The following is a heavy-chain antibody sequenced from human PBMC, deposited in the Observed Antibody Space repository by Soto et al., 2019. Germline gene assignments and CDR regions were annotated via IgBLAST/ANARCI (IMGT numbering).Heavy chain of an antibody. J-gene: IGHJ5*02. CDR1: GGSISSSSYY. Sequence: SETLSLTCTVSGGSISSSSYYWGWIRQPPGKGLEWIGSIYYSGSTYYNPSLKSRVTISVDTSKNQFSLKLSSVTAADTAVYYCARHPIIVGATTDWFDPWGQGTLVTVSS. D-gene: IGHD1-26*01. CDR2: IYYSGST. V-gene: IGHV4-39*01. CDR3: ARHPIIVGATTDWFDP.